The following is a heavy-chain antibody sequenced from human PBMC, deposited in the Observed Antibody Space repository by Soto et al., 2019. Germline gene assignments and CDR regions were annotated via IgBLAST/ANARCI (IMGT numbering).Heavy chain of an antibody. CDR3: ATAGSYRFDH. V-gene: IGHV3-74*01. CDR1: GFTFSNYW. CDR2: INPDATTI. Sequence: GGSLRLSCATSGFTFSNYWFHWVRQAPGEGLVWVSRINPDATTINYADSVKGRFTVSRDNAENTLYLQMNSLRAEDTAVYYCATAGSYRFDHWGQGTLVTVSS. J-gene: IGHJ4*02. D-gene: IGHD3-10*01.